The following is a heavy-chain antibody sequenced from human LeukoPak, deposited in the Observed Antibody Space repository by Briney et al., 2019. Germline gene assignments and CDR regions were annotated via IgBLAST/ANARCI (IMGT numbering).Heavy chain of an antibody. CDR2: IYYSGST. J-gene: IGHJ3*02. Sequence: SETLSLTCTVSGGSISSSSYYWGWIRQPPGKGLEWIGSIYYSGSTYYNPSLKSRVTISVDTSKNQFSLKLSSVTAADTAVYYCARPALVSHYDFWSGYYRADAFDIWGQGTMVTVSS. D-gene: IGHD3-3*01. CDR1: GGSISSSSYY. CDR3: ARPALVSHYDFWSGYYRADAFDI. V-gene: IGHV4-39*01.